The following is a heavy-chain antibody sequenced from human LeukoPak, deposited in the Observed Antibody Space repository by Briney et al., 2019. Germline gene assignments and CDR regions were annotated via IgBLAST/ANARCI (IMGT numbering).Heavy chain of an antibody. CDR3: TATPWGGAAAIFDY. Sequence: GGSLRLSCAASGFTFSSYAMSWVRQTPQTGLEWVAGISGDGNFKRNADSVRGRLTIFTDNAKSTVSLQVSSLRAEDTAVYYCTATPWGGAAAIFDYWGQGILVTVSS. V-gene: IGHV3-74*01. D-gene: IGHD6-25*01. J-gene: IGHJ4*02. CDR1: GFTFSSYA. CDR2: ISGDGNFK.